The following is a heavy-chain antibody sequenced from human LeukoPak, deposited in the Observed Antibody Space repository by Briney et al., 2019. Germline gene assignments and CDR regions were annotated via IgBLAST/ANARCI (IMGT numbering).Heavy chain of an antibody. D-gene: IGHD6-19*01. CDR3: AREGSGWYLDY. J-gene: IGHJ4*02. Sequence: SETLSLTCAVYGGSFSGYYWSWIRQPPGKGLEWIGEINHSGSTNYNPSLKSRVTMSIDTSKNQFSLKLSSVTAADTAVYYCAREGSGWYLDYWGQGTLVTVSS. V-gene: IGHV4-34*01. CDR1: GGSFSGYY. CDR2: INHSGST.